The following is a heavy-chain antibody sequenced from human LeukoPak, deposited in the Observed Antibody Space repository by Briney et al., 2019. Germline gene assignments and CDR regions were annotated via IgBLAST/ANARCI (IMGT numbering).Heavy chain of an antibody. V-gene: IGHV4-59*01. J-gene: IGHJ4*02. CDR3: ARSSGTYRSFDY. CDR1: DGAISCYY. CDR2: IYYSGTT. D-gene: IGHD1-26*01. Sequence: PSETLSLTCTVSDGAISCYYWSWIRQPPGKGPEWIGYIYYSGTTDYNPSLKSRVTISVDTSNNQFSLKVSSVTAADTAVYYCARSSGTYRSFDYWGQGTLVTASS.